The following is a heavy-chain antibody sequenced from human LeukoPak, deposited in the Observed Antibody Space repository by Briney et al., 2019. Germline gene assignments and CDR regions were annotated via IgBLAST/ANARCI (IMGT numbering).Heavy chain of an antibody. CDR3: ARGPRTSPYYYYMDV. V-gene: IGHV3-21*05. CDR1: GFTFSSYS. CDR2: ISSSSSYI. J-gene: IGHJ6*03. Sequence: GGSLRLSCAASGFTFSSYSMNWVRQAPGKGLEWVSYISSSSSYIYYADSVKGRFTISRDNAKNSLYLQMNSLRAEDTAVYYCARGPRTSPYYYYMDVWGKGTTVTVSS. D-gene: IGHD3/OR15-3a*01.